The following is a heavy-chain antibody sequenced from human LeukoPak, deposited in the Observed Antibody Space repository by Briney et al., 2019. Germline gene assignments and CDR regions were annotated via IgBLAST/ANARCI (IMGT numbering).Heavy chain of an antibody. CDR1: GGSISSGGYY. D-gene: IGHD2/OR15-2a*01. V-gene: IGHV4-31*03. CDR2: IYYSGST. Sequence: SQTLSLTCTVSGGSISSGGYYWSWIRQHPGRGLEWIGYIYYSGSTYYNPSLKSRVTISVDTSKNQFSLKLSSVTAADTAVYYCARAPHSTTFYYYGMDVWGQGTTVTVSS. J-gene: IGHJ6*02. CDR3: ARAPHSTTFYYYGMDV.